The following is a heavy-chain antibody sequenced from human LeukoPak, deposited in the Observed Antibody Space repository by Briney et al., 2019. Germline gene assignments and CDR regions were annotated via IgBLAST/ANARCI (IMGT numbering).Heavy chain of an antibody. CDR3: AREHYGPDY. V-gene: IGHV3-74*01. J-gene: IGHJ4*01. CDR1: GFTFTTYW. D-gene: IGHD4-17*01. Sequence: GGSLRLSCAASGFTFTTYWMHWIRHAPGKGLVWVSRINTDGASTSYADSVEGRFTISRDNAKNTLFLQMNSLRVEDTAVCYCAREHYGPDYWGHGTLVTVSS. CDR2: INTDGAST.